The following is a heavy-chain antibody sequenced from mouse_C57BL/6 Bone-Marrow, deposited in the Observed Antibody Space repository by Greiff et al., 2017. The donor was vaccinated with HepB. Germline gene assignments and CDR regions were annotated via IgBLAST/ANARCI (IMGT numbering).Heavy chain of an antibody. CDR3: ARDLLCAMDY. Sequence: QVQLQQPGAELVMPGASVKLSCKASGYTFTSYWMHWVKQRPGQGLEWIGEIDPSDSYTNYNQKFKGKSTLTVDKSSSTAYMQLSSLTSEDSAVYYCARDLLCAMDYWGQGTSVTVSS. D-gene: IGHD2-10*01. J-gene: IGHJ4*01. V-gene: IGHV1-69*01. CDR1: GYTFTSYW. CDR2: IDPSDSYT.